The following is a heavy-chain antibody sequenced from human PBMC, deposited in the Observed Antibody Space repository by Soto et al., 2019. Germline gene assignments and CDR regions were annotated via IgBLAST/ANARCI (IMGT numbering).Heavy chain of an antibody. CDR1: GFSVANNY. V-gene: IGHV3-53*01. Sequence: EVQLVESGGGLIQPGGSPRLSCAASGFSVANNYMSWVRQAPGKGLEWVSVIYSRGTIHYADSVKGRFSASRDDSENTVYLQMNNLRAEDTAVYYCARAKGAVFYFDNWGQGVLVTVSS. D-gene: IGHD3-9*01. CDR3: ARAKGAVFYFDN. CDR2: IYSRGTI. J-gene: IGHJ4*01.